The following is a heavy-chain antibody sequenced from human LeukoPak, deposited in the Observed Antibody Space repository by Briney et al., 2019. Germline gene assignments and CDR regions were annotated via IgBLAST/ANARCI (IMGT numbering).Heavy chain of an antibody. J-gene: IGHJ4*02. V-gene: IGHV3-30-3*01. CDR1: GFTFSSYA. CDR2: ISYDGSNK. Sequence: PEGSLRPSCAASGFTFSSYAIHWVRQAPGKGLEWVAVISYDGSNKYYADSVKGRFTISRDNSKNTLYLQMNSLRAEDTAVYYCARSLNSPYLDYWGQGTLVTVSS. CDR3: ARSLNSPYLDY.